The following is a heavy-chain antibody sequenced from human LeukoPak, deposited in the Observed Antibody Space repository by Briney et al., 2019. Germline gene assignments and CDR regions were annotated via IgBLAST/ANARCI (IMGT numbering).Heavy chain of an antibody. D-gene: IGHD4-23*01. V-gene: IGHV1-58*01. J-gene: IGHJ6*03. Sequence: GTSVKVSCKASGFTFTNSAVQWVRPARGQRLEWIGWIVVGSGNTNYAQKFQERVTVTRDMSTSTAYMELSSLRSEDTAVYYCAASRGNYNYYYYMDVWGKGTTVTVSS. CDR3: AASRGNYNYYYYMDV. CDR2: IVVGSGNT. CDR1: GFTFTNSA.